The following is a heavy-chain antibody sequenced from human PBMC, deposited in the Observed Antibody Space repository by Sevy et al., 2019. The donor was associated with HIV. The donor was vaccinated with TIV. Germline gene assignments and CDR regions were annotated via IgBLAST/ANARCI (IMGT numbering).Heavy chain of an antibody. V-gene: IGHV3-23*01. CDR2: ISGSGGST. CDR3: AKGGPMYYDILTGPPGLDV. D-gene: IGHD3-9*01. Sequence: GGSLRLSCAASGFTFSSYAMSWVRQAPGKGLEWVSAISGSGGSTYYADSVKGRFTISRDNSKNTLYLQMNRMRAEDTAVYYCAKGGPMYYDILTGPPGLDVWGKGTTVTVSS. J-gene: IGHJ6*04. CDR1: GFTFSSYA.